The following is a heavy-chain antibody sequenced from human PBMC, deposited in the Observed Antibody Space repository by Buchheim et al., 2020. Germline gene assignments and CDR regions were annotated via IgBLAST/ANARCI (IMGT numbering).Heavy chain of an antibody. Sequence: QVQLVQSGAEVKKPGSSVKVSCKASGGTFSSYAISWVRQAPGQGLEWMGWINPNSGGTNYAQKFQGWVTMTRDTSISTAYMELSRLRSDDTAVYYCARDSGIAAAGTDYWGQGTL. CDR3: ARDSGIAAAGTDY. V-gene: IGHV1-2*04. D-gene: IGHD6-13*01. CDR2: INPNSGGT. J-gene: IGHJ4*02. CDR1: GGTFSSYA.